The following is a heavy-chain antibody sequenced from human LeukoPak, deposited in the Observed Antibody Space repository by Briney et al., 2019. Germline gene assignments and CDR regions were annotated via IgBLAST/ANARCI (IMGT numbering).Heavy chain of an antibody. Sequence: GGSLRLSCVASGFTFGSYGMHWVRQAPGKGLEWVAFISYDGSKKYYADSLKGRFSISRDNSKSTLDLQMNSLRPEDTALYYCAKLGYDSSGSPRLVDYWGQGTLVTVSS. V-gene: IGHV3-30*18. J-gene: IGHJ4*02. CDR3: AKLGYDSSGSPRLVDY. CDR2: ISYDGSKK. D-gene: IGHD3-22*01. CDR1: GFTFGSYG.